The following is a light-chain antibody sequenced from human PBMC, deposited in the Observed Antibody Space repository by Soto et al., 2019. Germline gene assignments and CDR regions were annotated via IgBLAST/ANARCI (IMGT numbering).Light chain of an antibody. Sequence: DIQLTQSPSFLSASVGDRVTITCRASQSISSYLAWYQQKPGKAPKLLIYAASTLQSGVPSRFRGSESGTEFTLTISSLQPEDFATYYCQQLNTYPFTFGGGTKVEIK. J-gene: IGKJ4*01. CDR3: QQLNTYPFT. CDR2: AAS. CDR1: QSISSY. V-gene: IGKV1-9*01.